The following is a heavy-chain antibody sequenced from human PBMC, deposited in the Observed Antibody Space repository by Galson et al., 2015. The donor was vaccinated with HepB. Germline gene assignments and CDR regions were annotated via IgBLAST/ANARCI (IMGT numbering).Heavy chain of an antibody. V-gene: IGHV6-1*01. CDR2: TYYRSKWYN. Sequence: CAISGDSVSSNSAAWNWIRQSPSGGLEWLGRTYYRSKWYNDYAVSVKSRITINPDTSKNQFSLQLNSVTPEDTAVYYCARDPWIHCSSTSCYRSGWFDPWGQGTLVTVSS. D-gene: IGHD2-2*02. CDR3: ARDPWIHCSSTSCYRSGWFDP. CDR1: GDSVSSNSAA. J-gene: IGHJ5*02.